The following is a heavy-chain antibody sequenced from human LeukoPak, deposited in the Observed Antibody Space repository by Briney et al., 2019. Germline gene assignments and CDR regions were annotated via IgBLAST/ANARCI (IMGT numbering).Heavy chain of an antibody. D-gene: IGHD6-19*01. J-gene: IGHJ4*02. Sequence: ASVKVSCKASGYTFTSYGITWVRRAPGQGLEWMGWISANNGDTIYVQKLQDRVTLTTDTSTSTAYMELRSLRSDDTAVYYCSRSPPGMAVGPGDYWGQGTLVTVSS. CDR1: GYTFTSYG. V-gene: IGHV1-18*01. CDR2: ISANNGDT. CDR3: SRSPPGMAVGPGDY.